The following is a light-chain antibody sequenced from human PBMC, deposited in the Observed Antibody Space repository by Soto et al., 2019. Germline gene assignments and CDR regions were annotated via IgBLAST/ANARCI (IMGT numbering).Light chain of an antibody. J-gene: IGLJ1*01. CDR1: SSDVGGYNF. Sequence: QSALTRPRSVSGSPGQSVTISCTGSSSDVGGYNFVSWYQQHSDKAPKLMIFDVSKRTSGVPDRFSGSKSANTASLTISGLQSDDEADYYCFSYAGNNNYVFGIGTQLTVL. V-gene: IGLV2-11*02. CDR2: DVS. CDR3: FSYAGNNNYV.